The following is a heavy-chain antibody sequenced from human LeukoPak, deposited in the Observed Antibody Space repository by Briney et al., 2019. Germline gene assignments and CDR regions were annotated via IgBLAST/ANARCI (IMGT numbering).Heavy chain of an antibody. Sequence: GGSLRLSCATSGFTFKNYAMNWVRQAPGKGLEWVSSISGDSTDIYYADSVMGRSTISRDNAKNSLYLQMNSLRAEDTAVYYCARGPSGYHNTGGQGTLVTVSS. CDR2: ISGDSTDI. J-gene: IGHJ4*02. V-gene: IGHV3-21*01. CDR1: GFTFKNYA. CDR3: ARGPSGYHNT. D-gene: IGHD5-12*01.